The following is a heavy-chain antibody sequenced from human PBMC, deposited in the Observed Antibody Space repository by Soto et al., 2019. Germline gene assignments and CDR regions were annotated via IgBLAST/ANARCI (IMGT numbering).Heavy chain of an antibody. CDR2: ISYDGSNK. V-gene: IGHV3-30-3*01. Sequence: GGSLRLSCAASGFTFSSYAMHWVRQAPGKGLEWVAVISYDGSNKYYADSVKGRFTVSRDNSKNTLYLQMNSLRAEDTAVYYCARGDIRVDTMYYYYGMDVWGQGTKVTVSS. J-gene: IGHJ6*02. D-gene: IGHD5-12*01. CDR3: ARGDIRVDTMYYYYGMDV. CDR1: GFTFSSYA.